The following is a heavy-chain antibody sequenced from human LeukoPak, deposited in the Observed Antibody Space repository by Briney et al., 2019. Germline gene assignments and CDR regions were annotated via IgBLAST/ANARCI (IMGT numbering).Heavy chain of an antibody. V-gene: IGHV3-7*01. CDR1: GVTFSPLW. J-gene: IGHJ4*02. CDR3: ASRGELSWFGAVRY. CDR2: INQDGSQW. D-gene: IGHD3-16*01. Sequence: PGGSLRLSCELSGVTFSPLWMNWARQAPGKGLEWVAHINQDGSQWSYVGSVRGRFTISRDNAKKSLYLQMDGLRAEDTAVYYCASRGELSWFGAVRYWGQGILVTVSS.